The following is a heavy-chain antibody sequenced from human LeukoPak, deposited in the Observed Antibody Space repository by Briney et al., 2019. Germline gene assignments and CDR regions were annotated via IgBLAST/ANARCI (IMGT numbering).Heavy chain of an antibody. CDR2: ISYDGSNK. V-gene: IGHV3-30-3*01. J-gene: IGHJ4*02. D-gene: IGHD3-3*01. CDR3: ASSPVRFLEWLYLDY. Sequence: PGGSLRLSCAASGFTFSSYAMHWVRQAPGKGLEWVAVISYDGSNKYYADSVKGRFTISSDNSKNTLYLQMNSLRAEDTAVYYCASSPVRFLEWLYLDYWGQGTLVTVSS. CDR1: GFTFSSYA.